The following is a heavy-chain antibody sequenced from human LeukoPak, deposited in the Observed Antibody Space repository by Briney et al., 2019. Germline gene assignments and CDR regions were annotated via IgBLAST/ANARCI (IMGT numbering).Heavy chain of an antibody. Sequence: GGSLRLSCAASGFSFSSYWMSWVRQAPGKGLEWVANIEQDGSEKYYVDSVKGRFTISRGNAKNSLYLQMNSLRAEDTAVYYCARHNPYSSGWYCFDDWGQGTLVTVSS. D-gene: IGHD6-13*01. V-gene: IGHV3-7*02. J-gene: IGHJ4*02. CDR2: IEQDGSEK. CDR1: GFSFSSYW. CDR3: ARHNPYSSGWYCFDD.